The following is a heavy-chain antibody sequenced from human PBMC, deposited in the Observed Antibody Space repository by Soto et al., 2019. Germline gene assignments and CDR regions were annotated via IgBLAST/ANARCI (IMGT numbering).Heavy chain of an antibody. Sequence: QVQLQESGPGLVKPSGTLSLTCAVSSGSISSLNWWSWVRQPPGKGLEWIGEIHHSGSTNYNPSLKTRVTISVDKSKTQFSLNLTSVTAADTAVYYFATVAYSYSIISIWYPASYDYWGQGALVTVSS. CDR2: IHHSGST. J-gene: IGHJ4*02. CDR3: ATVAYSYSIISIWYPASYDY. V-gene: IGHV4-4*02. D-gene: IGHD3-3*02. CDR1: SGSISSLNW.